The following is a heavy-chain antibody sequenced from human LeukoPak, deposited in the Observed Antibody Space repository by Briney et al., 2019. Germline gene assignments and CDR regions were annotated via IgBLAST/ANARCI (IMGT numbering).Heavy chain of an antibody. V-gene: IGHV1-69*02. J-gene: IGHJ4*02. CDR3: AANLYDFWSGYYGRFDY. D-gene: IGHD3-3*01. Sequence: SVKVSCKASGGTFSSYTISWARQAPGQGLEWMGRIIPILGIANYAQKFQGRVTITADKSTSTAYMELSSLRSEDTAVYYCAANLYDFWSGYYGRFDYWGQGTLVTVSS. CDR2: IIPILGIA. CDR1: GGTFSSYT.